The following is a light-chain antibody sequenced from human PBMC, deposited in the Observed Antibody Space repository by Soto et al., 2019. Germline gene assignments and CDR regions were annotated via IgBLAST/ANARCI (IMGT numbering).Light chain of an antibody. Sequence: DIQMTQSPASLSASVGDRVIITCRTSQGINNYLVWYQQKPGRAPKVLIYDASTLHSGVPSRFSGSGSGTDFTLTISGRRPEDVATYYCQKYNSAPWTFGQGTKVEIK. CDR1: QGINNY. CDR3: QKYNSAPWT. J-gene: IGKJ1*01. CDR2: DAS. V-gene: IGKV1-27*01.